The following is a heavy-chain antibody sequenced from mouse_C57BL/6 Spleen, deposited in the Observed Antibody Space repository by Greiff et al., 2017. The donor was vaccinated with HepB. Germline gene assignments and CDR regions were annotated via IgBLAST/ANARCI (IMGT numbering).Heavy chain of an antibody. CDR3: ASYDDGSSYVVWFAY. V-gene: IGHV3-6*01. CDR2: ISYDGSN. Sequence: VQLKESGPGLVKPSQSLSLTCSVTGYSITSGYYWNWIRQFPGNKLEWMGYISYDGSNNYNPSLKNRISITRDTSKNQFFLKLNSVTTEDTATYSCASYDDGSSYVVWFAYWGQGTLVTVSA. CDR1: GYSITSGYY. J-gene: IGHJ3*01. D-gene: IGHD1-1*01.